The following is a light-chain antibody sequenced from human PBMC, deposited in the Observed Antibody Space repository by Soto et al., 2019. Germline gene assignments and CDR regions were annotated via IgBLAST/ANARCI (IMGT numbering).Light chain of an antibody. CDR1: GSDVGLYDY. V-gene: IGLV2-14*01. CDR2: EVN. J-gene: IGLJ1*01. CDR3: SSYTSSSTRLYV. Sequence: QSALTQPASVSVSPGQSITISCTGTGSDVGLYDYVSWYQQHPGKAPKLMIFEVNQRPSGVSNRFSGSKSGNTASLPISGVQAEDEADYYCSSYTSSSTRLYVFGTGTKLTVL.